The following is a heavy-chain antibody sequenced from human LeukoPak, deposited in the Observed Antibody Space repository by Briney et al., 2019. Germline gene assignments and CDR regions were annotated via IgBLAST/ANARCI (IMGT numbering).Heavy chain of an antibody. V-gene: IGHV4-34*01. CDR1: GGSFSGYY. D-gene: IGHD3-22*01. CDR2: INHSGST. J-gene: IGHJ5*02. Sequence: SETLSLTCAVYGGSFSGYYWSWIRQPLGKGLEWIGEINHSGSTNYNPSLKSRVTISVDTSKNQFSLKLSSVTAADSAVYHCARVLDSSGYYYGFDPWGQGTLVTVSS. CDR3: ARVLDSSGYYYGFDP.